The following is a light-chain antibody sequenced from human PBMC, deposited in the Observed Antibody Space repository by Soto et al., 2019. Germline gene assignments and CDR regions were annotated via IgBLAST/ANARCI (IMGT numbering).Light chain of an antibody. J-gene: IGKJ1*01. CDR2: GAS. CDR3: QQYNNWPKM. V-gene: IGKV3-20*01. Sequence: EIVLTQSPGTLSLSPVERATLACRASQSVSSSYLSWYQQKPGQAPRLLIYGASSRATGIPDRFSGSGSGTDFTLTISRLEPEDFAVYYCQQYNNWPKMFGQGTKVDIK. CDR1: QSVSSSY.